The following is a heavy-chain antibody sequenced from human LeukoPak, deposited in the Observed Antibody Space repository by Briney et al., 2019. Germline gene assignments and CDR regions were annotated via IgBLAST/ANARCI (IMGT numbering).Heavy chain of an antibody. CDR2: INPNSGGA. Sequence: ASVKVSCKTSGYTFTGYYIQWVRQAPGQGLEWMGWINPNSGGASYVQKFQGRVTMTSDTSISTAYMELSSLRSDDTAVYYCARDSRNYYDSRGGGDEAFDIWGQGTMVPVSS. CDR1: GYTFTGYY. V-gene: IGHV1-2*02. CDR3: ARDSRNYYDSRGGGDEAFDI. D-gene: IGHD3-22*01. J-gene: IGHJ3*02.